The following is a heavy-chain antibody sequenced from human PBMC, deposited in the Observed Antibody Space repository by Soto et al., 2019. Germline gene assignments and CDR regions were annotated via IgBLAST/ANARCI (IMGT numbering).Heavy chain of an antibody. CDR3: ARESGDWPLNWFDP. J-gene: IGHJ5*02. CDR1: GFNFSNHW. Sequence: GGSLRLSCAASGFNFSNHWMHWVRQRPAEGLVWVSRITSDGKSKAYAESVKGRFAISRDNAKNTLYLQMNGLTAEDTAVYYCARESGDWPLNWFDPWGQEPWSPSPQ. CDR2: ITSDGKSK. V-gene: IGHV3-74*01. D-gene: IGHD2-21*02.